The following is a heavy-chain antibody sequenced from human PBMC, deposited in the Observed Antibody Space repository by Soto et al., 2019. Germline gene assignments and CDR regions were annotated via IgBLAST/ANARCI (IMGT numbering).Heavy chain of an antibody. Sequence: EVQLLESGGGLVQPGGSLRLSCAASGITFNNFALSWVRQAPGKRLEWVSGVSASGSNTHYADSVKGRFAISRDNSKNTLSLQMNGLRVDDTAVYYCAKEAGGVTAMITSSFDYWGQGTLVTVSS. CDR1: GITFNNFA. D-gene: IGHD5-18*01. J-gene: IGHJ4*02. CDR2: VSASGSNT. V-gene: IGHV3-23*01. CDR3: AKEAGGVTAMITSSFDY.